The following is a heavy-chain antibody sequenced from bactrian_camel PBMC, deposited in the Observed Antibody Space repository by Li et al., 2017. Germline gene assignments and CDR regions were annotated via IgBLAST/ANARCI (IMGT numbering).Heavy chain of an antibody. J-gene: IGHJ4*01. D-gene: IGHD1*01. CDR1: GFIFSRYG. Sequence: HVQLVESGGGLVQPGGSLRLSCGASGFIFSRYGIIWVRQAPGKGLEWVSVITASGRSTDYAESVKGRFTISRDNAKSTLYLQLSNVGPGDTATYYCAKAFYALSESYHVKGQGTQVTVS. V-gene: IGHV3S1*01. CDR2: ITASGRST.